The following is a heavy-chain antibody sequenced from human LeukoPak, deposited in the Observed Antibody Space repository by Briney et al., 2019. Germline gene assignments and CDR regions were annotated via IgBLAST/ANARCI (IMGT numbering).Heavy chain of an antibody. J-gene: IGHJ4*02. D-gene: IGHD3-22*01. CDR1: GFIFGDYA. CDR3: AKDNFFDSRGSLSPHFDH. CDR2: ISWHSRSV. V-gene: IGHV3-9*01. Sequence: GGSLRLSCAGSGFIFGDYAMHWVRQAPGKGPEWVSGISWHSRSVEYADSVKGRFTISRDNANNSLYLQMNSLRPEDTALYYCAKDNFFDSRGSLSPHFDHWGQGTQVTVSS.